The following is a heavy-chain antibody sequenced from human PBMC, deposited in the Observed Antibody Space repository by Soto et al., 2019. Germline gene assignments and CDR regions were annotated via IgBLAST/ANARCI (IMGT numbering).Heavy chain of an antibody. CDR2: ISGSTGTT. V-gene: IGHV3-23*01. CDR1: GFMFNHYA. D-gene: IGHD6-6*01. CDR3: AKVIVLGASTLEY. J-gene: IGHJ4*02. Sequence: EQVLESGGGLVQPGGSLRLSCAASGFMFNHYAMAWVRQTPGKGLEWVSVISGSTGTTYYADSVKGRFTISRDNSNKTVYLQMNSLQVEDSAVYSCAKVIVLGASTLEYWGPGTRVTVSS.